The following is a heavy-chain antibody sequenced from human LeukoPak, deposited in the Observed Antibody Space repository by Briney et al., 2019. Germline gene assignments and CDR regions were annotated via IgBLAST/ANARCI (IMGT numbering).Heavy chain of an antibody. Sequence: GGSLRLSCAASGFTFSGYWMHWVRQAPVKGLVWVSRINSDGSSTNYADSVKGRFTISRDNAKNTLYLQMNTLRAEDTAVYYCARGGTYSSGLPGSWGQGTLVTVSS. CDR3: ARGGTYSSGLPGS. V-gene: IGHV3-74*01. D-gene: IGHD5-18*01. CDR2: INSDGSST. J-gene: IGHJ5*02. CDR1: GFTFSGYW.